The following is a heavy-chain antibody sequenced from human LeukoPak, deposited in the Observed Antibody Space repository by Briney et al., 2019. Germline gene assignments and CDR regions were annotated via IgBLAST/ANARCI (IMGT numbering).Heavy chain of an antibody. CDR1: GFTFSSYD. J-gene: IGHJ4*02. Sequence: QSGGSLRLSCTASGFTFSSYDMHWVRQDKGKGLEWVSAISTAGDPYYLGSVKGRFTISRENAKNSFYLQMNSLRAGDTAVYYCARETNWSRDYWGQGTLVTVSS. CDR3: ARETNWSRDY. D-gene: IGHD1-1*01. CDR2: ISTAGDP. V-gene: IGHV3-13*05.